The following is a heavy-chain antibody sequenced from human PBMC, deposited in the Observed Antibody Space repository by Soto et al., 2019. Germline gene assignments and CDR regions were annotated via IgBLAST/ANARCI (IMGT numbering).Heavy chain of an antibody. D-gene: IGHD3-22*01. J-gene: IGHJ5*02. CDR3: ARDRGYYEQYAVDWFDP. CDR2: ISAYNGNT. V-gene: IGHV1-18*01. CDR1: GYTFTSYG. Sequence: ASVKVSCKASGYTFTSYGISWVRQAPGQGLEWMGWISAYNGNTNYAQKLQGRVTMTTDTSTSTAYMELRSLRSDDTAVYYCARDRGYYEQYAVDWFDPWGQGTLVTVSS.